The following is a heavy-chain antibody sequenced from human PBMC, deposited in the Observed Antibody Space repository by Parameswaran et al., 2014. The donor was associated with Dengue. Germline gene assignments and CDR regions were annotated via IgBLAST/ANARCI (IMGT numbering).Heavy chain of an antibody. V-gene: IGHV1-69*05. Sequence: WVRQAPGQGLEWMGGIIPIFGTANYAQKFQGRVTITTDESTSTAYMELSSLRSEGTAVYYCARGRVDILTGYPQVSFDYWGQGTLVTVSS. D-gene: IGHD3-9*01. CDR2: IIPIFGTA. J-gene: IGHJ4*02. CDR3: ARGRVDILTGYPQVSFDY.